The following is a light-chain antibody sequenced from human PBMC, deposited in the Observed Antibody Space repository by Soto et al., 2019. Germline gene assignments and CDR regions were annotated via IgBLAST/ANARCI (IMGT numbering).Light chain of an antibody. Sequence: EIVMTQSPATLSVSPGERATLSCRASQSVSSNLAWSQQKPGQAPSLLIYGASTRATGIPARFSGSGSGTAFTLTIRSLQSEDFAVYYCQQYNNWPPLTFGGGTKVEIK. CDR2: GAS. V-gene: IGKV3-15*01. J-gene: IGKJ4*01. CDR3: QQYNNWPPLT. CDR1: QSVSSN.